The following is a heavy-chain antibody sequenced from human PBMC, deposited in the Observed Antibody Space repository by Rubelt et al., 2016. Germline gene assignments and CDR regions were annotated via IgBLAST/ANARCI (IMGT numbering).Heavy chain of an antibody. CDR2: INTEGSIT. CDR1: GFTFSSYS. CDR3: ARPAVETDSDVFDY. D-gene: IGHD5-24*01. V-gene: IGHV3-74*01. Sequence: VQLVESGGGVVQPGGSLRLSCAASGFTFSSYSMNWVRQAPGKGLEWVSRINTEGSITNYADSVKGRFTISRDNAKNTVYLEMNSLRAEDTAVYYCARPAVETDSDVFDYWGQGTLVTVSS. J-gene: IGHJ4*02.